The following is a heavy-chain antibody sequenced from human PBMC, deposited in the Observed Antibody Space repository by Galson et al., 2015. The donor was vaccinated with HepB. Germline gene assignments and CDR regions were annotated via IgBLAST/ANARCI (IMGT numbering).Heavy chain of an antibody. D-gene: IGHD5-12*01. Sequence: SLRLSCAASGFTFTNYFMTWVRQAPGKGLEWVSGISGSGRNTDYADSVKGRFTISRDNSRKTLYLQMNSLRAEDSAVYYCAKSRRDSGLTKDQYFFDYWGQGTVVTVSS. CDR2: ISGSGRNT. CDR3: AKSRRDSGLTKDQYFFDY. CDR1: GFTFTNYF. V-gene: IGHV3-23*01. J-gene: IGHJ4*02.